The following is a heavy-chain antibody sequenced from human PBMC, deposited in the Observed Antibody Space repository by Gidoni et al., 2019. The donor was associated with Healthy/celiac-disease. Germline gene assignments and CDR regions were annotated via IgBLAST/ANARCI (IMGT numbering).Heavy chain of an antibody. CDR1: GFTFSSYS. CDR2: ISSSSSYI. J-gene: IGHJ6*02. CDR3: ARDADYGDYVRIFIYYYGMDV. D-gene: IGHD4-17*01. Sequence: EVQLVESGGGLVKPGGSLRLSCAASGFTFSSYSMNWVRQAPGKGLEWVSSISSSSSYIYYADSVKGRFTISRDNAKNSLYLQMNSLRAEDTAVYYCARDADYGDYVRIFIYYYGMDVWGQGTTVTVSS. V-gene: IGHV3-21*01.